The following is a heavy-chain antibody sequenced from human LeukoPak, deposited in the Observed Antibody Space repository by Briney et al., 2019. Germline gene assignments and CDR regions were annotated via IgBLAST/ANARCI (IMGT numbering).Heavy chain of an antibody. Sequence: GGSLRPSCAASGFTFSSYATSWVRQAPGKGLEWVSAISGSGGSTYYADSVKGRFTISRDNSKNTLYLQMNSLRAEDTAVYYCAKGIGDHDGYWGQGTLVTVSS. CDR1: GFTFSSYA. J-gene: IGHJ4*02. V-gene: IGHV3-23*01. CDR2: ISGSGGST. CDR3: AKGIGDHDGY. D-gene: IGHD2-21*02.